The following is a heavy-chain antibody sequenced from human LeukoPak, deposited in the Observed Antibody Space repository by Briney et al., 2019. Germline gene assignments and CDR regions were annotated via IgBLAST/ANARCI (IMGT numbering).Heavy chain of an antibody. CDR2: INSDGGTT. CDR3: AARYCSNGVCHFY. J-gene: IGHJ4*02. V-gene: IGHV3-74*01. CDR1: GFTFRTYW. Sequence: GGSLSPSGAAPGFTFRTYWMHGVRQAPGKGLVWVSRINSDGGTTNYADSVKGRFTISRDNAKNTLFLQMNSLRAEDTAVYYCAARYCSNGVCHFYWGQGTLVTVSS. D-gene: IGHD2-8*01.